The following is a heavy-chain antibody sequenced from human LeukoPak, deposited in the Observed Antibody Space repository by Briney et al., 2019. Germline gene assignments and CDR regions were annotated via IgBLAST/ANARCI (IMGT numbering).Heavy chain of an antibody. Sequence: ASVKVSCKASGYTFTGYYMHWVRQAPGQGLEWMGWINPNSGGTNYAQKFQGWVTMTRDTSISTDYMELSRLRSDDTAVYYCARTGTDYHYGMDVWGKGTTVTVSS. J-gene: IGHJ6*04. CDR1: GYTFTGYY. CDR2: INPNSGGT. V-gene: IGHV1-2*04. CDR3: ARTGTDYHYGMDV. D-gene: IGHD1-1*01.